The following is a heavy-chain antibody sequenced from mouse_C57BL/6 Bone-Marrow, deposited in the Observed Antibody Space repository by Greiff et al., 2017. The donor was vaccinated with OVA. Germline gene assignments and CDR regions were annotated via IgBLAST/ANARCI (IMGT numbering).Heavy chain of an antibody. D-gene: IGHD1-1*01. CDR1: GYTFTDYY. Sequence: QVQLQQSGAELVKPGASVKISCKASGYTFTDYYINWVKQRPGQGLEWIGKIGPGSGSTYYNEKLKGKATLTADKSSSTAYMQLSSLTSEDSAVYFCARPPYYGISYAYWYFDVWGTGTTVTVSS. CDR2: IGPGSGST. CDR3: ARPPYYGISYAYWYFDV. V-gene: IGHV1-77*01. J-gene: IGHJ1*03.